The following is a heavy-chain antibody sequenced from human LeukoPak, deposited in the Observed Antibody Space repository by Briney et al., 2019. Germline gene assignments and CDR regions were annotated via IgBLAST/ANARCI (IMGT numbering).Heavy chain of an antibody. D-gene: IGHD5-24*01. Sequence: GGSLPLSCPASGFTFSNYWMIWVRQAPAKGLEWVGNIKQDGSEKRYADSVRGRFSISRDNAQTSLYLQMNSLRAEDTAVYYCARASDPWLQLTWGQGTLVTVSS. V-gene: IGHV3-7*05. CDR3: ARASDPWLQLT. CDR2: IKQDGSEK. J-gene: IGHJ5*02. CDR1: GFTFSNYW.